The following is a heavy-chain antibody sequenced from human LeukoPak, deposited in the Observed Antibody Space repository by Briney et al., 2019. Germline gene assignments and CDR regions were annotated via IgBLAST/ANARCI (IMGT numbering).Heavy chain of an antibody. Sequence: GGSLRLSCAASGFIVSGDFMSWVRQAPGKGLEWVSAISGSGGSTYYAGSVKGRFTISRDNSKNTLYLQMNSLRADDTAVYYCAKDHTISGWSNLWGQGTLVTVSS. CDR2: ISGSGGST. V-gene: IGHV3-23*01. CDR3: AKDHTISGWSNL. CDR1: GFIVSGDF. J-gene: IGHJ4*02. D-gene: IGHD6-19*01.